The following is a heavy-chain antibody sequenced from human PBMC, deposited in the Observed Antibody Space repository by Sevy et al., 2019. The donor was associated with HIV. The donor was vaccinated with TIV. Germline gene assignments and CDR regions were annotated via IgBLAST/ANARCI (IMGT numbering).Heavy chain of an antibody. CDR3: ARSSSGYYYNDYGMDV. V-gene: IGHV3-7*01. J-gene: IGHJ6*02. CDR2: IKQDGSEN. Sequence: GGSLRLSCAASGFTFSSYWMSWVRQAPGKGLEWVANIKQDGSENYYVDSVKGRFTISRDNAKNSLYLQMNSLRAEDTAVYYCARSSSGYYYNDYGMDVWGQGTTVTVSS. CDR1: GFTFSSYW. D-gene: IGHD3-22*01.